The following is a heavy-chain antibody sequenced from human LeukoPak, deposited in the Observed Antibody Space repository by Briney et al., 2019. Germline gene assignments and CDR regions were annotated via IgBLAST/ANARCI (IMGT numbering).Heavy chain of an antibody. V-gene: IGHV4-34*01. CDR3: ARGTLTGYSAYDY. J-gene: IGHJ4*02. D-gene: IGHD3-9*01. CDR2: INHSGRT. Sequence: SETLSLTCAVYGGSFSGYYWSWIRQPPGKGLEWIGEINHSGRTNNNPSLKSRVTISVDTSKNQFSLKLSSVTAADTAVYYCARGTLTGYSAYDYWGQGTLVTVSS. CDR1: GGSFSGYY.